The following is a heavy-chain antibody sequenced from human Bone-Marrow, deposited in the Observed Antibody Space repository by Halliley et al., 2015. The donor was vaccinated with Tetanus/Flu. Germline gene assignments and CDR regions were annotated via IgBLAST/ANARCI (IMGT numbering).Heavy chain of an antibody. J-gene: IGHJ6*02. V-gene: IGHV4-31*02. D-gene: IGHD2-2*02. CDR2: IYSSGSA. CDR3: ARGGTRYCSNSSCYTLDV. Sequence: IYSSGSASYNPSLKSRVTISADTSKNQLSLKLSSVTAADTAVYYCARGGTRYCSNSSCYTLDVWGQGTTVTVSS.